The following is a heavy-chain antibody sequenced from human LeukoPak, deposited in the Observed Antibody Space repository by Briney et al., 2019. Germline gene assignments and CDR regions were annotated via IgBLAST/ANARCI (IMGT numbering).Heavy chain of an antibody. CDR1: GYSFTGYF. CDR2: INPNSGGT. CDR3: ARHHRIAAAGPFDY. Sequence: ASVKVSCKASGYSFTGYFLEWVRQAPGQGLEWMGWINPNSGGTNYAQKFQGRVTMTRDTSTSTAYLQWSSLKASDTAMYYCARHHRIAAAGPFDYWGQGTLVTVSS. V-gene: IGHV1-2*02. J-gene: IGHJ4*02. D-gene: IGHD6-13*01.